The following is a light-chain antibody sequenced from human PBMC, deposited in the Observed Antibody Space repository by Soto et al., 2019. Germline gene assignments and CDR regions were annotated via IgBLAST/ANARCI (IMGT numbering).Light chain of an antibody. CDR3: QQSYSTPPT. CDR1: QSVSGW. CDR2: KTS. V-gene: IGKV1-5*03. J-gene: IGKJ1*01. Sequence: DIQMTQSPSTLSASVGDRVTITCRASQSVSGWLAWYQQKPGKAPKLLIYKTSTLQSGVPSRFSASGSWTEFTLTISSLQPDDFATYYCQQSYSTPPTFGQGTKVEIK.